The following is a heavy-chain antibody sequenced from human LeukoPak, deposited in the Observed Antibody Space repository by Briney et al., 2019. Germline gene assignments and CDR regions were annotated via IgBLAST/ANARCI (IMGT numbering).Heavy chain of an antibody. Sequence: AGGSLRLSCAASEFTFSTYCMHWVRQAPGKGLVWVSRINSDGTNTDYADSVKGRFTISRDNAKNTLYMQMNSLRVDDTAVYFCAREIIGGASFLDYWGQGTLVTVSS. D-gene: IGHD1-26*01. CDR3: AREIIGGASFLDY. J-gene: IGHJ4*02. V-gene: IGHV3-74*01. CDR1: EFTFSTYC. CDR2: INSDGTNT.